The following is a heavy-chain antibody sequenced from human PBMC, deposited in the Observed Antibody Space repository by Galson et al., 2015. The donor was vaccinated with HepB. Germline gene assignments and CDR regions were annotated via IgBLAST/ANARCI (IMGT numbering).Heavy chain of an antibody. Sequence: SLRLSCAASGFTFKSHGMTWVRQAPGKGLEWVSGISSSGDSTFYADSVRGRFTISRDNSKNTLYLQMNSLRAEDTAVYYCVRSDGGAYVYWGQGALVTVSS. CDR3: VRSDGGAYVY. J-gene: IGHJ4*02. CDR1: GFTFKSHG. D-gene: IGHD3-16*01. CDR2: ISSSGDST. V-gene: IGHV3-23*01.